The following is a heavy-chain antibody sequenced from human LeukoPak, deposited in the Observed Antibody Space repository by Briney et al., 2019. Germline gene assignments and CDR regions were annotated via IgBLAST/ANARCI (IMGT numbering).Heavy chain of an antibody. CDR1: GFTFSNYW. D-gene: IGHD2-2*01. V-gene: IGHV3-7*01. Sequence: GGSLRLSCAASGFTFSNYWMSWVRQAPGKGLEWVANIKQDGSEKFYVDSVKGRFTISRDNAKNSLYLQMNSLRAEDTAVYYCASNQLLSRYYFDYWGQGTLVTVSS. CDR3: ASNQLLSRYYFDY. J-gene: IGHJ4*02. CDR2: IKQDGSEK.